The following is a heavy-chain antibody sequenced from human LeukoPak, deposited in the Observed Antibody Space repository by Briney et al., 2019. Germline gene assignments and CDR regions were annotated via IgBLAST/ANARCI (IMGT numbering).Heavy chain of an antibody. J-gene: IGHJ6*03. V-gene: IGHV5-51*01. CDR1: GYTFINYG. CDR2: IYPGDSDT. D-gene: IGHD6-13*01. Sequence: ASVKVSCKASGYTFINYGISWVRQMPGKGLEWMGIIYPGDSDTRYSPSFQGQVTISADKSISTAYLQWSSLKASDTAMYYCARLTQAAGLQYYYYYMDVWGKGTTVTVSS. CDR3: ARLTQAAGLQYYYYYMDV.